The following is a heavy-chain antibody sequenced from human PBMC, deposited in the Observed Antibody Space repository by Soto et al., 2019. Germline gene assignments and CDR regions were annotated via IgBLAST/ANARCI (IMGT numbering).Heavy chain of an antibody. Sequence: QVQLVASGGGVVQPGTSLTLSCAASGFDFSNFVMHWVRQAPGQGLEWMGIINPSGDGTRYAQKFQGRVTLTRDTSTSTVYMELSSLRSEDTAMYYCASWGGAGDNYDNHLDLDVWGQGTTVTVSS. D-gene: IGHD5-18*01. CDR1: GFDFSNFV. CDR3: ASWGGAGDNYDNHLDLDV. CDR2: INPSGDGT. J-gene: IGHJ6*02. V-gene: IGHV1-46*01.